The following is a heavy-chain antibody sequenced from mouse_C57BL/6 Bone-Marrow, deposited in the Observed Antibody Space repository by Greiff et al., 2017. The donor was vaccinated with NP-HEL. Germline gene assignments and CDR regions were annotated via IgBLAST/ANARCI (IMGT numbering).Heavy chain of an antibody. Sequence: EVMLVESGGDLVKPGGSLKLSCAASGFTFSSYGMSWVRQTPDKRLEWVANISSGGSYTYYPDRLKGRFTISRDNATNTLYLQMSSLKSEDTAMYYCARRGYPAWFAYWGQGTLVTVSA. D-gene: IGHD2-2*01. V-gene: IGHV5-6*02. CDR2: ISSGGSYT. J-gene: IGHJ3*01. CDR3: ARRGYPAWFAY. CDR1: GFTFSSYG.